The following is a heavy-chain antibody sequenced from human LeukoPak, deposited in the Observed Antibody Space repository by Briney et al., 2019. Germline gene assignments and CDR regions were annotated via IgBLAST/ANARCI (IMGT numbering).Heavy chain of an antibody. Sequence: PGGSLRLSCAASGFTFSSYAMSWVRQAPGKGLDWVSAISGSGTTTYYADSVKCRFTISRDISKNTLYLQMNSLRAEDTAVYYCAKPLSAASGTDFHYWGQGTLVTVSS. CDR3: AKPLSAASGTDFHY. V-gene: IGHV3-23*01. CDR2: ISGSGTTT. D-gene: IGHD6-13*01. J-gene: IGHJ4*02. CDR1: GFTFSSYA.